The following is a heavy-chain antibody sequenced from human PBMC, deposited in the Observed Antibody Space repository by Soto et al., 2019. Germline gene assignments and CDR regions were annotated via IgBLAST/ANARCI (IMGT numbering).Heavy chain of an antibody. CDR2: ISAHNGNT. CDR3: ARGRYGDY. V-gene: IGHV1-18*01. Sequence: QVHLVQSGAEVKKPGASMKVSCKGSGYAFTTYGITWVRQAPGQGLEWMGWISAHNGNTNYAQKLQGRVTVTRDTSTSTAYMELRSLRSDDTAVYYSARGRYGDYWGQGALVTVSS. J-gene: IGHJ4*02. CDR1: GYAFTTYG. D-gene: IGHD1-1*01.